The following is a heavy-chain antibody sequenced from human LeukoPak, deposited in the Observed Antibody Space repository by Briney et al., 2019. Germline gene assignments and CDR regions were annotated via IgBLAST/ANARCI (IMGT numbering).Heavy chain of an antibody. CDR2: IYYSGST. J-gene: IGHJ4*02. CDR3: ARGDNMPLYYFGY. D-gene: IGHD2-2*01. CDR1: GGSISSNY. Sequence: PSDTLSLTCTVSGGSISSNYWRCIRPPPGKALEWIGYIYYSGSTNYNPSLKSRVTISVETSKNQFSLKLSSVTAADTAVYYCARGDNMPLYYFGYWGQGTLVTVSS. V-gene: IGHV4-59*07.